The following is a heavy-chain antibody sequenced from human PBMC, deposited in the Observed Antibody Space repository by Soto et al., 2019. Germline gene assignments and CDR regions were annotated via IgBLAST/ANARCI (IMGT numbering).Heavy chain of an antibody. CDR2: VHHSGST. D-gene: IGHD6-19*01. V-gene: IGHV4-59*01. J-gene: IGHJ4*02. Sequence: QVQLQESGPGLVKPSETLSLTCTVSGGSMITYYWSWIRQSPGKGLEWIVYVHHSGSTLYNPSLRNRATVSLDRSNNQFFLKLTSVTAADTAFFDTAREVRDGSDWYSDYWGQGILVTLSS. CDR3: AREVRDGSDWYSDY. CDR1: GGSMITYY.